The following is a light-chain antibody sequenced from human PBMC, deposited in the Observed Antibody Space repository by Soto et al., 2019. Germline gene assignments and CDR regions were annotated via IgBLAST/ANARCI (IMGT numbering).Light chain of an antibody. CDR2: AAS. Sequence: DIQMTQSPSSLSASVGDRLTIACRASQTISTYLNWYRQKVGKAPELLIYAASSLQSGVPSRFSGSGSGTVFTLTISSLQPEDFATYYCQQSYSTPWTFGQGTKVEIK. V-gene: IGKV1-39*01. CDR3: QQSYSTPWT. CDR1: QTISTY. J-gene: IGKJ1*01.